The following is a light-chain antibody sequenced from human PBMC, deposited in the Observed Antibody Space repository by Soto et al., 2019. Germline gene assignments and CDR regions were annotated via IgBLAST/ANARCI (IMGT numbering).Light chain of an antibody. Sequence: DIQMTQSPSSLSASVGDRVTITCQASQDISNYLNWYQQKPGKAPKLLIYDASNLETGVPSRFSGSGSGTDFTFTISSLQPEDSATYYCQQYDNLRVTFGPGTKVDIK. CDR2: DAS. CDR1: QDISNY. V-gene: IGKV1-33*01. J-gene: IGKJ3*01. CDR3: QQYDNLRVT.